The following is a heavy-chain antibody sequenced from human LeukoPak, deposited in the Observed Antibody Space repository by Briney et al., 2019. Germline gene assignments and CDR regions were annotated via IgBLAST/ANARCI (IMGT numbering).Heavy chain of an antibody. CDR2: IIPIFGTA. D-gene: IGHD6-13*01. J-gene: IGHJ5*02. Sequence: GASVKVSCKASGYTFTSYGISWVRQAPGQGLEWIGGIIPIFGTANYAQKFQGRVTITADESTSTAYMELSSLRSEDTAVYFCASAPRYSSSWPNNWFDPWGQGTLVTVSS. V-gene: IGHV1-69*13. CDR1: GYTFTSYG. CDR3: ASAPRYSSSWPNNWFDP.